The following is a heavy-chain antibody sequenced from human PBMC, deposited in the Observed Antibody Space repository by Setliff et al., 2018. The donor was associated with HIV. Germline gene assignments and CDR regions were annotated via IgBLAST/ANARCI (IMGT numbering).Heavy chain of an antibody. V-gene: IGHV4-28*05. CDR1: GYSISTNEW. Sequence: PSETLSLTCAVSGYSISTNEWWGWIRQPPGKGLAWIGYISNSGKIYYDPSLNSRVTLSADTSKNQLPLKLTSVTAEDTGVYYCARTVPHSAAQDAFDIWGQGTVVTVS. CDR3: ARTVPHSAAQDAFDI. D-gene: IGHD4-4*01. CDR2: ISNSGKI. J-gene: IGHJ3*02.